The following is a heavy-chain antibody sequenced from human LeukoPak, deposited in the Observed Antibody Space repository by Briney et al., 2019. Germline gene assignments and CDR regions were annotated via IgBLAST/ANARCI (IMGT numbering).Heavy chain of an antibody. D-gene: IGHD6-13*01. CDR2: IWYDGSNK. V-gene: IGHV3-33*01. CDR1: GFAFSSYG. J-gene: IGHJ4*02. Sequence: GGSLRLSCAASGFAFSSYGMHWVRQAPGKGLEWVAVIWYDGSNKYYADSVKGRFTISRDNSKNTLYLQMNSLRAEDTAVYYCARGGGPPYSSSWYFDYWGQGTLVTVSS. CDR3: ARGGGPPYSSSWYFDY.